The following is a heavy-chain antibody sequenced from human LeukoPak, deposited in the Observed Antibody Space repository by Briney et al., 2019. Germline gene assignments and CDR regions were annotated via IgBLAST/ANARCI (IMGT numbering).Heavy chain of an antibody. Sequence: GGSLRLSCAASGSPFRNLWMTWVRQAPGKGLEWVGRIKSKNDGATTDYAAPVKGRFTISRDDSQNRVFLQMDSLRSDDTAIYYCTTSLYSYNDDWGQGTLVTVSS. CDR3: TTSLYSYNDD. J-gene: IGHJ4*02. CDR1: GSPFRNLW. V-gene: IGHV3-15*01. CDR2: IKSKNDGATT. D-gene: IGHD1-1*01.